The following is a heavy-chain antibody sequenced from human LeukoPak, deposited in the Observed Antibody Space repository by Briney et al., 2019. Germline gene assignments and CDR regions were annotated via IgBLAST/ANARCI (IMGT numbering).Heavy chain of an antibody. CDR3: ARDRTEFGYCPDDGCYHDFLGV. V-gene: IGHV1-18*01. J-gene: IGHJ3*01. D-gene: IGHD2-15*01. Sequence: ASVKVSCKASGYTFKSYGIHWVRQAPGQGLEWMGVIFAETGKTNYAQKFQGRVTMTTDTSTTTAYMEVRSLRSDDTAVYHCARDRTEFGYCPDDGCYHDFLGVWGQGTMVTVSS. CDR1: GYTFKSYG. CDR2: IFAETGKT.